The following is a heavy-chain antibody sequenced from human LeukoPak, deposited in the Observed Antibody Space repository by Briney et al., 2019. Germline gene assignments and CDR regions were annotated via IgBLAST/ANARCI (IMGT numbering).Heavy chain of an antibody. V-gene: IGHV3-23*01. CDR1: GFTFSIYG. CDR3: ARETYSGETWY. Sequence: GGTLRLSCAASGFTFSIYGMNWVRQAPGKGLEWVSGISAGGEITYYADSVKGRFTISRDNSKNTVYLQMNSLRAEDTAVYYCARETYSGETWYWGQGTLVTVSS. D-gene: IGHD5-12*01. J-gene: IGHJ4*02. CDR2: ISAGGEIT.